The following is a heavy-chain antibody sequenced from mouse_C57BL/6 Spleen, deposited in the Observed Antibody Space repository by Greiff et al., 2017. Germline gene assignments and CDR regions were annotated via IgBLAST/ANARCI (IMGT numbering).Heavy chain of an antibody. CDR3: TPYYSNYGGAY. D-gene: IGHD2-5*01. V-gene: IGHV1-15*01. CDR1: GYTFTDYE. J-gene: IGHJ3*01. Sequence: QVQLQQSGAELVRPGASVTLSCKASGYTFTDYEMHWVKQTPVHGLEWIGAIDPETGGTAYNQKFKGKAILTADKSSSTAYMELRSLTSEDSAVYYCTPYYSNYGGAYWGQGTLVTVSA. CDR2: IDPETGGT.